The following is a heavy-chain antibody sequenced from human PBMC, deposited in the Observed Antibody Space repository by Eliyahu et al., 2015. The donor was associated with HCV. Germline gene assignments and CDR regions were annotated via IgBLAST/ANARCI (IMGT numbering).Heavy chain of an antibody. CDR3: GYSSGWSLDY. Sequence: QVQLVQSGAEVKKPGASVKVSCKASGYIFTSYYVHWVRQAPGQGLEWMGIINPGGGSPSYAQNFQGRVTLTRDTSTSTVYMELSSLRSEDTAVYYCGYSSGWSLDYWGQGTLVTVSS. J-gene: IGHJ4*02. CDR1: GYIFTSYY. D-gene: IGHD6-19*01. CDR2: INPGGGSP. V-gene: IGHV1-46*01.